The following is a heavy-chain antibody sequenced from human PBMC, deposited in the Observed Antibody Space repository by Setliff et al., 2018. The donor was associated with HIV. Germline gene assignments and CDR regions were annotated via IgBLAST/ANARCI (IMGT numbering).Heavy chain of an antibody. CDR2: IYYSGST. CDR1: GGSISSHY. D-gene: IGHD5-12*01. J-gene: IGHJ3*02. CDR3: ARTHGGYGLDAFDI. Sequence: KPSETLSLTCTVSGGSISSHYWSWIRQPPEKGLEWIGCIYYSGSTNYNSSLKSRVTISVDTSRNQFSLKLSSVTAADTAVYYCARTHGGYGLDAFDIWGQGTMVTVSS. V-gene: IGHV4-59*11.